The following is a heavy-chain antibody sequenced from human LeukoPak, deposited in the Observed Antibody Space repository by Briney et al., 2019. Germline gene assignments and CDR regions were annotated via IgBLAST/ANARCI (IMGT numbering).Heavy chain of an antibody. J-gene: IGHJ4*02. V-gene: IGHV3-9*01. D-gene: IGHD3-22*01. CDR1: GFTFDDYA. Sequence: GGSLRLTCAASGFTFDDYAMHWVRQAPGKGLEWVSGISWNSGSIGYADSVKGRFTISRDNAKNSLYLQMNSLRAEDTALYYRAKGAYDSSGYRSYYFVYWGQGTLVTVSS. CDR2: ISWNSGSI. CDR3: AKGAYDSSGYRSYYFVY.